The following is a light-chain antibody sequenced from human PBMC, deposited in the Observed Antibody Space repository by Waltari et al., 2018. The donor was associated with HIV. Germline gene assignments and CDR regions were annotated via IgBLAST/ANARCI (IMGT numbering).Light chain of an antibody. V-gene: IGKV2-30*01. CDR3: MQGKNWPPT. J-gene: IGKJ4*01. Sequence: DVVMTHSPLSLPVTLGQPASISCKSSQTLVCSDGNTYLNWFQQRPGQCPRRLIYKVSSGDSGVPDRFSGSGSGTDFTLKISRVEAEDVGLYYCMQGKNWPPTFGGGTKVEIK. CDR2: KVS. CDR1: QTLVCSDGNTY.